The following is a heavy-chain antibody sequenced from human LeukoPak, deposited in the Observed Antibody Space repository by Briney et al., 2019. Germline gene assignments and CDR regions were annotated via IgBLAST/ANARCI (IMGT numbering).Heavy chain of an antibody. J-gene: IGHJ3*02. CDR1: GGTFSRYT. V-gene: IGHV1-18*01. D-gene: IGHD1-26*01. CDR2: ISAYNGNT. Sequence: GASVKVSCKASGGTFSRYTLNWVRQAPGQGLEWMGWISAYNGNTNYAQKLQGRVTMTTDTSTSTAYMELRSLRSDDTAVYYCARYEVGATMSAFDIWGQGTMVTVSS. CDR3: ARYEVGATMSAFDI.